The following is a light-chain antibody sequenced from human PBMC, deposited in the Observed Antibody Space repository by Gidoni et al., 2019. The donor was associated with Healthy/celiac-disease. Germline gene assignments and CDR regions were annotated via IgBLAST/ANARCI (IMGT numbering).Light chain of an antibody. CDR2: EVS. V-gene: IGLV2-14*01. CDR3: SSYTSSSTLDVV. J-gene: IGLJ2*01. Sequence: SALTQPTSVSGCPGQSITFPCTGTSSDVGGYNYVSWYQQHPGTPPKLMIDEVSTRPSGVSNRFSGSKSRNTASLTISGLQAEDEADYYCSSYTSSSTLDVVFGGGTKLTVL. CDR1: SSDVGGYNY.